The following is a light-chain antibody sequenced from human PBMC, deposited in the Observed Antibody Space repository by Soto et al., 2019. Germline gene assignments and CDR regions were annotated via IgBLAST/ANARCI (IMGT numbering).Light chain of an antibody. CDR1: QSVSSN. CDR2: NPS. J-gene: IGKJ4*01. Sequence: EIVMTQSPATLSVSPGARATLSCRASQSVSSNLAWYQQKPGQAPKLLIYNPSTRATGIPARFSGSGSGTEFTLTISSLQSEDFAIYYCQQYDNWPLTFGGGTKVDIK. CDR3: QQYDNWPLT. V-gene: IGKV3-15*01.